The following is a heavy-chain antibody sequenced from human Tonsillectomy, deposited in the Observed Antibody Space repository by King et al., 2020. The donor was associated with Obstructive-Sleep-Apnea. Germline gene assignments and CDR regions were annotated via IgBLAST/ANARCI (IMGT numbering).Heavy chain of an antibody. CDR3: GRDQSSTTLGPIDY. D-gene: IGHD4-23*01. CDR2: MWYDGSHK. CDR1: GFNFSSYG. V-gene: IGHV3-33*01. Sequence: QLVQSGGGVVQPGRSLRLSCAASGFNFSSYGMHWVRQAPGKGLEWVAVMWYDGSHKYYADSVRGRFTISSDNSKNTLYLQMNSLRVEDTAVYYCGRDQSSTTLGPIDYWGQGTLVTVSS. J-gene: IGHJ4*02.